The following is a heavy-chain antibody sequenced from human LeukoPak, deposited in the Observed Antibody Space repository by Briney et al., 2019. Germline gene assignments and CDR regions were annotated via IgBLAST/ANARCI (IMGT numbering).Heavy chain of an antibody. Sequence: KPSETLSLTCTVSGGSISSSSYYWGWIRQPPGKGLEWIGSIYYSGSTYYNPSLKSRVTISVDTSKNQFSLKLSSVTAADTAVYYCARGNGYSGWFDPWGQGTLVTVSS. J-gene: IGHJ5*02. CDR3: ARGNGYSGWFDP. CDR1: GGSISSSSYY. V-gene: IGHV4-39*07. D-gene: IGHD5-24*01. CDR2: IYYSGST.